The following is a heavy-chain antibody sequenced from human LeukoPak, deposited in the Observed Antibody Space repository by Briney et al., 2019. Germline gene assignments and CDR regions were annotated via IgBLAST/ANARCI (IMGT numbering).Heavy chain of an antibody. CDR2: VSGSDTST. V-gene: IGHV3-23*01. CDR3: VKEVVVIPAALGYFDY. D-gene: IGHD2-2*01. CDR1: GFTFSSYA. J-gene: IGHJ4*02. Sequence: QIGGSLRLSCAASGFTFSSYAMSWVRQAPGKGLEWVSVVSGSDTSTYYADSVKGRFTISRDNSKNTLYLQMNSLRVEDTAVYYCVKEVVVIPAALGYFDYWGQGTLVTVSS.